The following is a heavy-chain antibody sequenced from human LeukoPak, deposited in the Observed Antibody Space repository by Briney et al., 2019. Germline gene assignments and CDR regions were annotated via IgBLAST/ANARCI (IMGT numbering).Heavy chain of an antibody. V-gene: IGHV3-7*03. CDR1: EFTFSSYW. Sequence: GGSLRLSCAASEFTFSSYWMSWVRQAPGKGLEWVANIKQDGGQIYYLDSVKGRFTVSRDNAKNSLYLQMNSLRAEDTAIYYCARSIPYGTTWYGRSDYWGQGTLVTVS. CDR2: IKQDGGQI. D-gene: IGHD6-13*01. CDR3: ARSIPYGTTWYGRSDY. J-gene: IGHJ4*02.